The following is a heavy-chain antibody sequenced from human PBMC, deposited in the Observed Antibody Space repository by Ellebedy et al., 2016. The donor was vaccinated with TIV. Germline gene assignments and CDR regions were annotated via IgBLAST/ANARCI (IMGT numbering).Heavy chain of an antibody. CDR1: GFTFSSNG. CDR3: ARAGEYCDFPQNCYAMDV. J-gene: IGHJ6*02. D-gene: IGHD2/OR15-2a*01. CDR2: ISSNSGNK. Sequence: GESLKISCAASGFTFSSNGMNWVRQAPGKGLEWVSSISSNSGNKYCADSVEGRFTISRDNARNSLYLQMNSLRAEDTAVYYCARAGEYCDFPQNCYAMDVWGQGTTVTVS. V-gene: IGHV3-21*04.